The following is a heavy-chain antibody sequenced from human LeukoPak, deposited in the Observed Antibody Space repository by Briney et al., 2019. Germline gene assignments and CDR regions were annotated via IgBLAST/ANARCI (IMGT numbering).Heavy chain of an antibody. J-gene: IGHJ6*02. CDR1: GFTFSDYA. CDR2: IAYGGTYT. Sequence: PGGSLRLSCAASGFTFSDYAVHWVRQAPGKGLEWVAVIAYGGTYTHHADSLKGRFTISRDNSRDTLYLQINSLRPEDTALYYCARNKAITAFFGMDVWGQGTTVTVSS. CDR3: ARNKAITAFFGMDV. D-gene: IGHD2/OR15-2a*01. V-gene: IGHV3-30*03.